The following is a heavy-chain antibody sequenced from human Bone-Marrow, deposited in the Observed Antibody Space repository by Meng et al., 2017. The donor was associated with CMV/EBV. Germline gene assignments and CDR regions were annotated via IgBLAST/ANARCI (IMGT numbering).Heavy chain of an antibody. J-gene: IGHJ6*01. CDR3: ARSSENYYYYGMDV. CDR1: GFTFSSYG. Sequence: GGSLRLSCAASGFTFSSYGMHWVRQAPGKGLEWVAVIWYDGSNKYYADSVKGRFTISRDNSKNTLYLQMNSLRAEDTAVYYCARSSENYYYYGMDVWGRGPTVTGSS. V-gene: IGHV3-33*01. CDR2: IWYDGSNK. D-gene: IGHD1-14*01.